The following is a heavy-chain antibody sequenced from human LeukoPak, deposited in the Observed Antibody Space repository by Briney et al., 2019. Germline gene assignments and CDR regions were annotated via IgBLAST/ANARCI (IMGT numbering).Heavy chain of an antibody. Sequence: GRSLRLSCAASGFTFDDYAMHWARQAPGKGLEWVSGISWNSGSIGYADSVKGRFTISRDNAKNSLYLQMNSLRAEDTALYYCAKVGGYCSSTSCSDYFDYWGQGTLVTVSS. CDR2: ISWNSGSI. D-gene: IGHD2-2*01. J-gene: IGHJ4*02. CDR3: AKVGGYCSSTSCSDYFDY. V-gene: IGHV3-9*01. CDR1: GFTFDDYA.